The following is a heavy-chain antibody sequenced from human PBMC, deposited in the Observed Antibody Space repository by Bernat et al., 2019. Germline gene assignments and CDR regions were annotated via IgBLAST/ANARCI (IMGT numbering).Heavy chain of an antibody. D-gene: IGHD3-10*01. Sequence: QVQLVESGGGVVQPGRSLRLSCAASGFTFSSYGMHWVRQAPGKGLEWVAVISYDGSNKYYADSVKGRFTISRDNSKNTLYLQMNSLRAEDTAVYYCAKGAVRGPLGLDYWGQGTLVTVSS. CDR1: GFTFSSYG. V-gene: IGHV3-30*18. CDR3: AKGAVRGPLGLDY. CDR2: ISYDGSNK. J-gene: IGHJ4*02.